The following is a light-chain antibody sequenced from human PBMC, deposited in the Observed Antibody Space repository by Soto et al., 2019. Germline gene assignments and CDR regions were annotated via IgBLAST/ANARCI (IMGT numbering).Light chain of an antibody. CDR3: QTGGSGIQV. V-gene: IGLV4-69*02. CDR2: VNSDGSH. Sequence: QSVLTQSPSASGSLGASFKLTCTRSSGYASYAIAWYQQHPQQGPRHLLKVNSDGSHIKGDGIAARFCGSCAGAERYLTICSLQDEDEADYYCQTGGSGIQVFGGGTKLTVL. CDR1: SGYASYA. J-gene: IGLJ2*01.